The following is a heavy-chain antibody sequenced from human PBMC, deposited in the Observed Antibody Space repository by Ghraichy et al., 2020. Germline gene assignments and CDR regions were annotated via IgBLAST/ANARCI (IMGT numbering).Heavy chain of an antibody. D-gene: IGHD4-17*01. Sequence: SETLSLTCTVSGGSVSSGSYYWSWIRQPPGKGLEWIGYIYYSGSTNYNPSLKSRVTISVDTSKNQFSLKLSSVTAVDTAVYYCASGLSTVTEQFDYWGQGTLVTVSS. CDR3: ASGLSTVTEQFDY. CDR1: GGSVSSGSYY. V-gene: IGHV4-61*01. CDR2: IYYSGST. J-gene: IGHJ4*02.